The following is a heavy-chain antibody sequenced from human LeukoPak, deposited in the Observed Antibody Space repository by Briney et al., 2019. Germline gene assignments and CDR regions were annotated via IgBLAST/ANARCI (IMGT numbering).Heavy chain of an antibody. Sequence: GGSLRLSCAASGFTFNTYAMSWVRQAPGKGLEWVSSISSSSSYIYYADSVKGRFTISRDNAKNSLYLQMNSLRAEDTAVYYCAATHRGSYYPYWGQGTPVTVSS. J-gene: IGHJ4*02. CDR1: GFTFNTYA. V-gene: IGHV3-21*01. CDR2: ISSSSSYI. D-gene: IGHD1-26*01. CDR3: AATHRGSYYPY.